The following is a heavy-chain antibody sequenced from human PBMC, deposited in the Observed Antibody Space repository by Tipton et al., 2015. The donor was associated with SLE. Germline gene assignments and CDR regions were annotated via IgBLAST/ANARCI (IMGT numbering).Heavy chain of an antibody. V-gene: IGHV4-34*01. CDR1: GGSFSGYS. J-gene: IGHJ4*02. CDR3: ARDTSWGSFGY. CDR2: INHSGST. Sequence: TLSLTCAVYGGSFSGYSWGWIRQPPGKGLEWVGEINHSGSTNYNPSLQSRVTISVDTSKNQFSLKLSSVTAADTAVYYCARDTSWGSFGYWGQGTLVTVSS. D-gene: IGHD3-16*01.